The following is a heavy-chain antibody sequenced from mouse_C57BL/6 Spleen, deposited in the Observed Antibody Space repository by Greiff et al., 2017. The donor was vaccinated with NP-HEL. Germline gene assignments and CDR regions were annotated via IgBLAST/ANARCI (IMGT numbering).Heavy chain of an antibody. CDR1: GYTFTSYW. D-gene: IGHD2-3*01. V-gene: IGHV1-50*01. CDR2: IDPADSYT. CDR3: ARGGGYYVGFSY. J-gene: IGHJ3*01. Sequence: QVQLQQPGAELVKPGASVKLSCKASGYTFTSYWMQWVKQRPGQGLEWIGEIDPADSYTNYNHKFKGKATLTVDTSSSTAYMQLSSLTSEDSAVYYCARGGGYYVGFSYWGKGALVTVYA.